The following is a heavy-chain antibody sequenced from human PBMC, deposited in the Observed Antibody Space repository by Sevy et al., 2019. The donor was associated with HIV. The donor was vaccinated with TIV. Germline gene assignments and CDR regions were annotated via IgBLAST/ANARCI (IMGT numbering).Heavy chain of an antibody. Sequence: GGALRLSCAASGFTFSKYSMSWVRQPPGKGLEWVSTLSFGCDEINYADSLKGRFTISRDNAKSSVYLQMNNLRPEDTAVYYCAREGCTKPHDYWGQGTLVTVSS. V-gene: IGHV3-23*01. D-gene: IGHD2-8*01. CDR2: LSFGCDEI. CDR1: GFTFSKYS. CDR3: AREGCTKPHDY. J-gene: IGHJ4*02.